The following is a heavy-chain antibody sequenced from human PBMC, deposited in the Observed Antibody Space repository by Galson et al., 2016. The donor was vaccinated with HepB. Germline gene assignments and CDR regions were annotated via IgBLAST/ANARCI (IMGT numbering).Heavy chain of an antibody. D-gene: IGHD1-20*01. Sequence: SLRLSCAASGFTFSDYYMNWVRQAPGKGLEWISRISGNSVYIYYADSVRGRVTISRDNTKKSLYLQMNSLRAEDTAVYFCTRGRFNSATPFEYWGLGTLVTVSS. CDR3: TRGRFNSATPFEY. J-gene: IGHJ4*02. V-gene: IGHV3-11*06. CDR1: GFTFSDYY. CDR2: ISGNSVYI.